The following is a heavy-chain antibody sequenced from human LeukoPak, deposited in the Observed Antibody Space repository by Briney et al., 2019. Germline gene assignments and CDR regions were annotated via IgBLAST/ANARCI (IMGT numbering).Heavy chain of an antibody. V-gene: IGHV1-69*13. Sequence: GASVTVSCTASGGTFSSYAISWVRQAPGQGLEWMGGIIPIFGTANYAQKFQGRVTITADESTSTAYMELSSLRSEDTAVYYCARVSRLDFQLRHAFNIWGQGTMVTVSS. CDR1: GGTFSSYA. CDR2: IIPIFGTA. CDR3: ARVSRLDFQLRHAFNI. J-gene: IGHJ3*02. D-gene: IGHD3-3*01.